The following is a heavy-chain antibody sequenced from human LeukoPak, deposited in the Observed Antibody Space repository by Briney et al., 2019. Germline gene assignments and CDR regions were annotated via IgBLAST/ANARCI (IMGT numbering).Heavy chain of an antibody. J-gene: IGHJ4*02. V-gene: IGHV4-59*08. D-gene: IGHD6-13*01. Sequence: SETLSLTCTVSGGSISSYYWSWIRQPPGKGLEWIGYIYYSGSTNYNPSLKSRVTISVDTSKNQFSLKLSSVTAADPAVYYCARSPPLYSSSWYFDYWGQGTLVTVSS. CDR3: ARSPPLYSSSWYFDY. CDR2: IYYSGST. CDR1: GGSISSYY.